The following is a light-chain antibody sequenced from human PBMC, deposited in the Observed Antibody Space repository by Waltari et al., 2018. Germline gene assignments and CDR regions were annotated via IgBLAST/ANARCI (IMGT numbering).Light chain of an antibody. V-gene: IGKV4-1*01. CDR2: WAS. CDR1: QSILYTFHNKNH. CDR3: HQYYIPPIT. Sequence: DTVMTQPQDSLAVSLGAMAAINGQSSQSILYTFHNKNHLAWYQQKLGQPPKLLISWASTREGGVPARFSGSGSGTHFTLTISSLQAEDVAVYYCHQYYIPPITFGGGTKVEIK. J-gene: IGKJ4*01.